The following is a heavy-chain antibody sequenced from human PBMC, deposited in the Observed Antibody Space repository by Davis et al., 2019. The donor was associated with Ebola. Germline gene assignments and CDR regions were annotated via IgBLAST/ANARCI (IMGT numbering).Heavy chain of an antibody. V-gene: IGHV3-23*01. D-gene: IGHD2-15*01. CDR3: ARTSTGYCSGGSCYFPYY. CDR1: GFSFSSYA. Sequence: GGSLRLSCAASGFSFSSYAMTWVRQAPGKGLEWVSVISNSGGSTYSADSVKGRFTIYRDNFRNTLYLQMNSLRAEDTAVYFCARTSTGYCSGGSCYFPYYWGQGTLVTVSS. J-gene: IGHJ4*02. CDR2: ISNSGGST.